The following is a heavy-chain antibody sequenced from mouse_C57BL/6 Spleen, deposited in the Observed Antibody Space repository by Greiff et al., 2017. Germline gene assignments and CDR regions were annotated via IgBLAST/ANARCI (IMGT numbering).Heavy chain of an antibody. CDR2: IDPSDSYT. V-gene: IGHV1-69*01. J-gene: IGHJ2*01. D-gene: IGHD1-1*01. CDR1: GYTFTSYW. CDR3: ARAGITTVADFDY. Sequence: VQLQQPGAELVMPGASVKLSCKASGYTFTSYWMHWVKQRPGQGLEWIGEIDPSDSYTNYNQKFKGKSTLTVDKSSSTAYMQLSSLTSEDSAVYYSARAGITTVADFDYWGQGTTLTVSS.